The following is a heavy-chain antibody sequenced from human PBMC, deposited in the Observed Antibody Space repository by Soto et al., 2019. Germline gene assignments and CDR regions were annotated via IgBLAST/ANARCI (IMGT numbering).Heavy chain of an antibody. V-gene: IGHV1-69*13. CDR3: ARAGRRVRGVSSSLTFDAFDI. J-gene: IGHJ3*02. CDR1: GGTFSSYA. D-gene: IGHD3-10*01. Sequence: SVKVSCKASGGTFSSYAISWVRQAPGQGLEWMGGIIPIFGTANYAQKFQGRVTITADESTSTAYMELSSLRSEDTAVYYCARAGRRVRGVSSSLTFDAFDIWGQGTMVTVSS. CDR2: IIPIFGTA.